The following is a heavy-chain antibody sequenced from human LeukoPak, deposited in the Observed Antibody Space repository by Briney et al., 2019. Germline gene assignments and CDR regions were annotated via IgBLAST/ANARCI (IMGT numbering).Heavy chain of an antibody. Sequence: GGSLRLSCAASGFTFSTYWMHWVRQAPGKGLVWVSRINNEGSGTGYADSVKGRFTISRDNANNTLFLQMNSLRAEDTAVYYCARGRYYAMDVWGQGTTVTVSS. CDR2: INNEGSGT. V-gene: IGHV3-74*01. CDR3: ARGRYYAMDV. CDR1: GFTFSTYW. J-gene: IGHJ6*02.